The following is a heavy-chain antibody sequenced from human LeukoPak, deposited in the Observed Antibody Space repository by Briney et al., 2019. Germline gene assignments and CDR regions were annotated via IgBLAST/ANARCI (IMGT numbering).Heavy chain of an antibody. CDR2: IYSGGST. V-gene: IGHV3-53*01. J-gene: IGHJ6*02. Sequence: LGGSLRLSCAASGFTVSSNYMSWVRQAPGKGLEWVSVIYSGGSTYYADSVKGRFTISRDNSKNTLYLQMNSLRAEDTAVYYCARDGAGTDLDGMDVWGQGTTVTVSS. CDR3: ARDGAGTDLDGMDV. D-gene: IGHD1-7*01. CDR1: GFTVSSNY.